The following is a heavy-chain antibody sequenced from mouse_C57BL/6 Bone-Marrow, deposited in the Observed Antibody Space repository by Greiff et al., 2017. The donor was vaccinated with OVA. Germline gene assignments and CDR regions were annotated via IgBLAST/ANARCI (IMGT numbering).Heavy chain of an antibody. CDR1: EYEFPSHD. J-gene: IGHJ3*01. V-gene: IGHV5-2*03. Sequence: EVKLVESGGGLVQPGESLKLSCASNEYEFPSHDMSWVRKTPEKRLELVAAINSDGGSTYYPDTMERRFIISRDNTKKTLFLQMSSLRSEDTAVYYCAGHEVGGWFAYWGQGTLVTVSA. CDR3: AGHEVGGWFAY. CDR2: INSDGGST.